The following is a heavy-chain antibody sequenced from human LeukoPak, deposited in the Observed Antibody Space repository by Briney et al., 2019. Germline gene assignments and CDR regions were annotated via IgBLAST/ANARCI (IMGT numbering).Heavy chain of an antibody. Sequence: GGSLRLSCAASGFTFSSYAMSWVRQAPGKGLEWVSVIYSGGSTYYADSVKGRFTISRDNSKNTPYLQMNSLRAEDTAVYYCARTYGSGSYYKRYYFDYWGQGTLVTVSS. CDR3: ARTYGSGSYYKRYYFDY. CDR2: IYSGGST. CDR1: GFTFSSYA. V-gene: IGHV3-53*01. J-gene: IGHJ4*02. D-gene: IGHD3-10*01.